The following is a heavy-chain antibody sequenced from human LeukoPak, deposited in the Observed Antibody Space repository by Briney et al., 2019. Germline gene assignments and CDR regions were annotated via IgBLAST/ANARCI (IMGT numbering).Heavy chain of an antibody. CDR2: INHSGST. J-gene: IGHJ4*02. D-gene: IGHD3-16*01. V-gene: IGHV4-34*01. Sequence: SETLSLTCTVSGGSISSYYWSWIRQPPGKGLEWIGEINHSGSTNYSPSLKSRVTISVDTSKNQFSLKLSSVTAADTAVYYCARLVWDWGQGTLVTVSS. CDR3: ARLVWD. CDR1: GGSISSYY.